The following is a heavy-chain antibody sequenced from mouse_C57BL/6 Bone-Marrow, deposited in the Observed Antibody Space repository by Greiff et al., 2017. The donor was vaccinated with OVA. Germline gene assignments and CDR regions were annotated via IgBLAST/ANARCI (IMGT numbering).Heavy chain of an antibody. CDR1: GFTFSDFY. CDR2: SRNKANDYTT. CDR3: ARDAPHYYAMDY. V-gene: IGHV7-1*01. Sequence: EVHLVESGGGLVQSGRSLRLSCATSGFTFSDFYMEWVRQAPGKGLEWIAASRNKANDYTTEYSASVKGRFIVSRDTSQSILYLQMNALRAEDTAIYYCARDAPHYYAMDYWGQGTSVTVSS. J-gene: IGHJ4*01.